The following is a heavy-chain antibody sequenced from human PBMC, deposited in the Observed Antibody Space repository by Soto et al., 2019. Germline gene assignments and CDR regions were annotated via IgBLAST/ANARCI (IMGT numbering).Heavy chain of an antibody. D-gene: IGHD6-13*01. J-gene: IGHJ4*02. CDR2: LSGSGGTT. CDR1: GFTLSNHA. CDR3: AKSRAYGVATEFDL. Sequence: EVQLLESGGGLVQPGGSLRLSCAGSGFTLSNHAMSWLRQSPGRGLEWLSSLSGSGGTTYYAPSVRGRFAISRDTSTNTLFLQMNDLRADDTATYFCAKSRAYGVATEFDLWGQGTLVTVSS. V-gene: IGHV3-23*01.